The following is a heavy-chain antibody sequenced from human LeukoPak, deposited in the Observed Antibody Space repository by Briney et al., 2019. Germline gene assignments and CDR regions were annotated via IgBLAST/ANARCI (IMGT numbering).Heavy chain of an antibody. J-gene: IGHJ4*02. V-gene: IGHV3-30*18. Sequence: GGSLRLSCAASGFTFSSYAMSWVRQAPGKGLEWVAVISYDGSNKYFADSVKGRFTISRDNSKNTLYLQMNSLRADDTAAYYCAKEKLWAAAGTSLDYWGQGTLVTVSS. CDR1: GFTFSSYA. CDR2: ISYDGSNK. CDR3: AKEKLWAAAGTSLDY. D-gene: IGHD6-13*01.